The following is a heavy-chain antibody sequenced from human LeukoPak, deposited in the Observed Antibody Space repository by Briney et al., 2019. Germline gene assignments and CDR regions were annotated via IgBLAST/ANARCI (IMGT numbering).Heavy chain of an antibody. V-gene: IGHV4-39*01. CDR3: ARWGYYDSSGYSLRNAFDI. D-gene: IGHD3-22*01. J-gene: IGHJ3*02. Sequence: SGTLSLTCTVSGDSISSSAFYWGWIRQPPGKGLEWIGTIYYSGSTYYNPSLKSRVTMSVDTSKNQFSLKLSSVTAADSAVYYCARWGYYDSSGYSLRNAFDIWGQGTMVTVSS. CDR2: IYYSGST. CDR1: GDSISSSAFY.